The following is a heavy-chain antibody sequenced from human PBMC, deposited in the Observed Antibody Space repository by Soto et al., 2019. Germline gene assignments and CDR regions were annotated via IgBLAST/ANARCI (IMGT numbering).Heavy chain of an antibody. Sequence: DVQLVESGGGLVQPGGSLRLSCAASGFTFSSFEMNWVRQAPGKGLEWLSYISSTGRTIHYADSVKGRFTISRDNVNNSLYLQINSLRAEDTAVYYCGIPPATGVSYFHGMDVWGQGTTVTVSS. CDR3: GIPPATGVSYFHGMDV. V-gene: IGHV3-48*03. CDR2: ISSTGRTI. CDR1: GFTFSSFE. J-gene: IGHJ6*02. D-gene: IGHD1-26*01.